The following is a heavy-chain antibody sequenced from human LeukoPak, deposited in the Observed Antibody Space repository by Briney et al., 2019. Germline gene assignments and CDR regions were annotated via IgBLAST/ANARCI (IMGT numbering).Heavy chain of an antibody. J-gene: IGHJ4*02. CDR2: ITASGGST. CDR3: ARGTTYYFDY. V-gene: IGHV3-23*01. D-gene: IGHD1-7*01. CDR1: GFTFSSYA. Sequence: GGSLRLSCAASGFTFSSYAMTWVRQAPGKGLEWVSGITASGGSTYYADSVKGRFTISRDNSKNTLYLQMNSLRAEDTAVFYCARGTTYYFDYWGQGTLVTVSS.